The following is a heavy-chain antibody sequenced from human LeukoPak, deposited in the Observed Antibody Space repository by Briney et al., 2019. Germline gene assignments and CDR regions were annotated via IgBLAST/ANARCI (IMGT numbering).Heavy chain of an antibody. Sequence: GGSLRLSCGASGLTFSGSAMHWVRQASGKGLEWVGRIRSKANSYATAYAASVKGRFTISRDDSKNTAYLQMNSLKTEDTAVYYCTSLGGFGGVIVSNYWGQGTLVTVSS. D-gene: IGHD3-16*02. CDR2: IRSKANSYAT. V-gene: IGHV3-73*01. CDR1: GLTFSGSA. J-gene: IGHJ4*02. CDR3: TSLGGFGGVIVSNY.